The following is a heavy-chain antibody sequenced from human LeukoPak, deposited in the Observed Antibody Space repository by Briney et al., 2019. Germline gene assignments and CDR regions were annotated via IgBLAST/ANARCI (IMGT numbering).Heavy chain of an antibody. Sequence: GGSLRLSCAASGFTFSRSWMTWVRQAPGKGLEWVASINEDGSEIHYVDSVKGRFTISRDNAKDSLYLQMNSLRPEDTAVYYCAKQGLVPATAGDWGQGTLVTVSS. CDR3: AKQGLVPATAGD. CDR2: INEDGSEI. D-gene: IGHD2-2*01. CDR1: GFTFSRSW. V-gene: IGHV3-7*01. J-gene: IGHJ4*02.